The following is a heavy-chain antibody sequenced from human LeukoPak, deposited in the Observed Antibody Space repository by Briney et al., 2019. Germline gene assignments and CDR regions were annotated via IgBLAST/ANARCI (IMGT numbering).Heavy chain of an antibody. D-gene: IGHD2-15*01. CDR2: IHHSGGT. CDR3: ARGRRIGPYYYYYYMDV. J-gene: IGHJ6*03. V-gene: IGHV4-34*01. CDR1: GGSFSDFF. Sequence: PSETLSLTCAVYGGSFSDFFWSWIRQPPGKGLEWIGEIHHSGGTNYNSSLKSRVIISVDTSKNQFSLKLKSVTAADTAVYYCARGRRIGPYYYYYYMDVWGIGTTVTVSS.